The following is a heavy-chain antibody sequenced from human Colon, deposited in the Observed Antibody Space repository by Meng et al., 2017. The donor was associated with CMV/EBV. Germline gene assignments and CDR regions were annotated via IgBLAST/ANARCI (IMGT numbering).Heavy chain of an antibody. V-gene: IGHV1-69*05. CDR2: IIPIFGTA. D-gene: IGHD3-22*01. Sequence: SVKVSCKASGGTFSSYAISWVRQAPGQGLEWMGGIIPIFGTAIYAQKFQGRVTITTDESTSTAYMELSSLRSEDTAVYYCARDGRRTMIVGVSDAFDIWGQGTMVTVSS. CDR1: GGTFSSYA. J-gene: IGHJ3*02. CDR3: ARDGRRTMIVGVSDAFDI.